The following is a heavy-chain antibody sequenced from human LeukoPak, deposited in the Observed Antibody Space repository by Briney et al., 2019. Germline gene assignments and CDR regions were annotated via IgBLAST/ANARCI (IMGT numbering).Heavy chain of an antibody. CDR1: GFTFSSYS. V-gene: IGHV3-21*04. CDR3: AKDRTNYYDSSGYYPTDFDY. D-gene: IGHD3-22*01. CDR2: ISSSSSYI. Sequence: GGSLRLSCAASGFTFSSYSMTWVRQAPGKGLEWVSSISSSSSYIYYADSVKGRFTISRDNAKNTLYLQMNSLRAEDTALYYCAKDRTNYYDSSGYYPTDFDYWGQGTLVTVSS. J-gene: IGHJ4*02.